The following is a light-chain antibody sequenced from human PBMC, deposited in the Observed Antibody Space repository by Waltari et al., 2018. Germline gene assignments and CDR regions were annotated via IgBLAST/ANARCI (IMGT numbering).Light chain of an antibody. V-gene: IGKV1-5*03. Sequence: DIQMTQSPSTLSASIGDRVTITCRASRSITTWLAWYQQKPGKAPKRLIHTASRLESGVPSRFSGSGSGTDFTLTISSLQPDDFATYYCQQYASYWYTFGQGTKL. CDR3: QQYASYWYT. J-gene: IGKJ2*01. CDR2: TAS. CDR1: RSITTW.